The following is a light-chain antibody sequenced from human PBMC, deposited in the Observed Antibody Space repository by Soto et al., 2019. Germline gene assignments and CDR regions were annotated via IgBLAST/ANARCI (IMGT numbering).Light chain of an antibody. Sequence: DIQMTQSPSTLSASVGARVTITCRASQSISSWLAWYQQKPGKAPKLLIYKASSLESGVPSRCSGSGSGTEFTLTISSLQPDDFATYYCQQYNSYPWKFGQGTKVEIK. CDR1: QSISSW. CDR2: KAS. V-gene: IGKV1-5*03. CDR3: QQYNSYPWK. J-gene: IGKJ1*01.